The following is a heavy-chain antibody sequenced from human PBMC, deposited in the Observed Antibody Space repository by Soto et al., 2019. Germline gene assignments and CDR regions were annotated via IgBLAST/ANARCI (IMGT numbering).Heavy chain of an antibody. CDR2: INHSGST. D-gene: IGHD4-17*01. V-gene: IGHV4-34*01. J-gene: IGHJ4*02. Sequence: SETLSLTCAVYGGSFRGYYWSWIRQPPGKGLEWIGEINHSGSTNYNPSLKSRVTISVDTSKNQFSLKLSSVTAADTAVYYCATHPPYGPLDHWGQGTLVTVSS. CDR3: ATHPPYGPLDH. CDR1: GGSFRGYY.